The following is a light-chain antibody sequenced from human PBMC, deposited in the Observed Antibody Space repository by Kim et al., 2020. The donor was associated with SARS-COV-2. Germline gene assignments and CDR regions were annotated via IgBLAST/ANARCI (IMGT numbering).Light chain of an antibody. V-gene: IGKV3-15*01. J-gene: IGKJ1*01. CDR2: DAP. CDR1: QSVISN. CDR3: QQYNNCPRT. Sequence: SLGERAPLSCRTGQSVISNLACYQQKRGQAPRLLIYDAPTRATVSPARFSGSGSGTEFTLTISSLQSEDFALYYCQQYNNCPRTFGQGTKVDIK.